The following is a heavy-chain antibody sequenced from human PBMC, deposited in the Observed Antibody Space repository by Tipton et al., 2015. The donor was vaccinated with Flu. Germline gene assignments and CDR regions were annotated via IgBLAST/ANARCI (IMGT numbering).Heavy chain of an antibody. CDR3: ASRPNGDVDY. D-gene: IGHD4-17*01. Sequence: LRLSCPVSGGSISSGSYYWGWIRQPAGKGLEWIGRIYTSGSTNYNPSLKSRVTISVDTSKNQFSLKLSSVTTADTAVYYCASRPNGDVDYWGQGTLVTVSS. V-gene: IGHV4-61*02. CDR1: GGSISSGSYY. CDR2: IYTSGST. J-gene: IGHJ4*02.